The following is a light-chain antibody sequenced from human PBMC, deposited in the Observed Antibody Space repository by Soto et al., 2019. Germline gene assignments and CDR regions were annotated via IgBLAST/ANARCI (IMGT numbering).Light chain of an antibody. CDR2: DAY. Sequence: EIVMTQSPATLSVSPGERATLSCRASQSVSSNLAWYQQKPGQAPRILIYDAYNRATGITARFSGSGSGTDFTLTISSLEPEDFAVYYCQPRSDWPLTFGGGTQVDIK. CDR1: QSVSSN. CDR3: QPRSDWPLT. V-gene: IGKV3-11*01. J-gene: IGKJ4*01.